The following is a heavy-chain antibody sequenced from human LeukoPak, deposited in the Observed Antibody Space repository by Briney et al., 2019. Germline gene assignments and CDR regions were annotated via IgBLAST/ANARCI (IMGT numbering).Heavy chain of an antibody. CDR1: GFTFSSYG. CDR3: AKDPWAPNYYGMDV. J-gene: IGHJ6*04. V-gene: IGHV3-30*18. Sequence: GRSLRLSCAASGFTFSSYGMHWVRQAPGKGLEWVAVISYDGSNKYYADSVKGRFTISRDNSKNTLYLQMNSLRAEDTAVYYCAKDPWAPNYYGMDVWGKGTTVTVSS. D-gene: IGHD7-27*01. CDR2: ISYDGSNK.